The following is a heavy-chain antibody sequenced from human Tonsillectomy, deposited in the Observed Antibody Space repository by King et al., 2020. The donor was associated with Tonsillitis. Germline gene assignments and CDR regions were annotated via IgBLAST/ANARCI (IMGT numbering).Heavy chain of an antibody. D-gene: IGHD3-10*01. J-gene: IGHJ4*02. CDR1: GGSISSSYYY. CDR2: FYFSGST. Sequence: QLQESGPGLVKPSETLSLTCTVSGGSISSSYYYWGWIRQPPGKGLEWIGSFYFSGSTYYNPSLKSRVTISVDTSKNQFSLKLSSVTAADTAVYYCARVWFGGGGGEGTFYYWGQGTLVTVSS. CDR3: ARVWFGGGGGEGTFYY. V-gene: IGHV4-39*07.